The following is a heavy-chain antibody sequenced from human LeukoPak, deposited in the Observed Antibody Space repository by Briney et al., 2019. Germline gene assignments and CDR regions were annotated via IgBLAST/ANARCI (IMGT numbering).Heavy chain of an antibody. V-gene: IGHV4-38-2*01. CDR2: IYHSGST. CDR1: GYSLGSGYY. Sequence: SETLSLTCAVSGYSLGSGYYWGWIRQPPGKGLEWIGSIYHSGSTYYNPSLKSRVTISVDTSKNQFSLKLSSVTAADTAVYYCARRVSSKLGTYYFDYWGQGTLVTVSS. CDR3: ARRVSSKLGTYYFDY. J-gene: IGHJ4*02. D-gene: IGHD7-27*01.